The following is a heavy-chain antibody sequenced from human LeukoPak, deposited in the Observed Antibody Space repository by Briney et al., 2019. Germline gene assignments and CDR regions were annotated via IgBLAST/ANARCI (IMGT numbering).Heavy chain of an antibody. D-gene: IGHD1-26*01. CDR2: ISSSSSYI. Sequence: GGSLRLSCAASGFTFSSYRMNWVRQAPGKGLEWVSSISSSSSYIYYADSVKGRFTISRDNAKNSLYLQMNSLRAEDTAVYYCARDLYSGSYSYFDYWGQGTLVTVSS. J-gene: IGHJ4*02. CDR1: GFTFSSYR. CDR3: ARDLYSGSYSYFDY. V-gene: IGHV3-21*01.